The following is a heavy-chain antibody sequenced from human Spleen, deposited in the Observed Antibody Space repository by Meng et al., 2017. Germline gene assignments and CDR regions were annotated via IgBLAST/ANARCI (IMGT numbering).Heavy chain of an antibody. Sequence: GGSLRLSCAASGFTFSSYAMSWVRQAPGKGLGWVSAISGSGGSTYYADSVKGRFTISRDNSKNTMYLQMNSLRAEDTAVYYCANRVAATMRMDVWGQGTTVTVYS. CDR2: ISGSGGST. CDR1: GFTFSSYA. V-gene: IGHV3-23*01. CDR3: ANRVAATMRMDV. J-gene: IGHJ6*02. D-gene: IGHD2-15*01.